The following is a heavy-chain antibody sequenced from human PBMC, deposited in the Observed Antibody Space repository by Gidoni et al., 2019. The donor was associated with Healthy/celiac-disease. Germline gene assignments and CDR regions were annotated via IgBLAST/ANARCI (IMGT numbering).Heavy chain of an antibody. CDR2: IYYSGST. CDR1: GGSISSYY. Sequence: QVQLQESGPGLVKPSETLSLTCTVSGGSISSYYWSWIRQPPGKGLEWIGYIYYSGSTNYNPSLKSRVTISVDTSKNQFSLKLSSVTAADTAVYYCARDSPSYYDFWSGYYGYYYYGMDVWGQGTTVTVSS. V-gene: IGHV4-59*01. CDR3: ARDSPSYYDFWSGYYGYYYYGMDV. D-gene: IGHD3-3*01. J-gene: IGHJ6*02.